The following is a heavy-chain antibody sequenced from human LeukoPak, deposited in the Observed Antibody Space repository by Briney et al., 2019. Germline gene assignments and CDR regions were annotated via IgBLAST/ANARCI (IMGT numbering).Heavy chain of an antibody. J-gene: IGHJ4*02. D-gene: IGHD2-21*02. Sequence: SETLSLTCTVSGGSINSNSYYWGWLRQPPGKGLEWIGGIYSGGSTYYNPSLKSRVTISVDTSKNQFSLKLSSVTAADTAVYYCARRRVVTATHFDYWGQGTLVTVSS. CDR2: IYSGGST. V-gene: IGHV4-39*01. CDR3: ARRRVVTATHFDY. CDR1: GGSINSNSYY.